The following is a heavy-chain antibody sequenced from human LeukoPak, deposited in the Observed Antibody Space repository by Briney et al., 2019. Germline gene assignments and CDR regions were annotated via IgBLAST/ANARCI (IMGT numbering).Heavy chain of an antibody. Sequence: SETLSLTCTVSGGSISSYYWGWIRQPPGKGLEWIGSIYHSGSTYYNPSLKSRVTISVDTSKNQFSLKLSSVTAADTAVYYCARSVETFFGPWGQGTLVTVSS. D-gene: IGHD5-24*01. CDR1: GGSISSYY. CDR2: IYHSGST. J-gene: IGHJ5*02. CDR3: ARSVETFFGP. V-gene: IGHV4-38-2*02.